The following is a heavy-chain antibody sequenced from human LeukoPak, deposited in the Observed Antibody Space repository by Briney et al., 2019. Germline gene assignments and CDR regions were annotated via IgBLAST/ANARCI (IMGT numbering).Heavy chain of an antibody. CDR1: GFTFSSYG. J-gene: IGHJ6*02. CDR2: IWYDGSNK. CDR3: AREGCSGGSCYPYYYYGMDV. Sequence: GGSLRLSCAASGFTFSSYGMHWARQAPGKGLEWVAVIWYDGSNKYYADSVKGRFTISRDNSKNTLYLQMNSLRAEDTAVYYCAREGCSGGSCYPYYYYGMDVWGQGTTVTVSS. V-gene: IGHV3-30*19. D-gene: IGHD2-15*01.